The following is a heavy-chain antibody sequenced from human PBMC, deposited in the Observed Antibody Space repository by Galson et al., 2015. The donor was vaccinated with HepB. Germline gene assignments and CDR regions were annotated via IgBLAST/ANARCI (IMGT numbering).Heavy chain of an antibody. J-gene: IGHJ5*02. V-gene: IGHV3-23*01. CDR3: AKDSEATMGYNWFDR. CDR1: GFTFSTYA. Sequence: SLRLSCAASGFTFSTYAMNWVRQAPGKGLQWVSFISGNGESTSYADSATGRFTISRDNSDNTVYLQMIGLRAEDTAIYYCAKDSEATMGYNWFDRWGQGTLVTVSS. D-gene: IGHD3-10*01. CDR2: ISGNGEST.